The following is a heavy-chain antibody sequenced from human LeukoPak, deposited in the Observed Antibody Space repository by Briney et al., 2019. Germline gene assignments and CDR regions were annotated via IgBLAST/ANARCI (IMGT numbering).Heavy chain of an antibody. D-gene: IGHD3-3*01. CDR3: AKGGLITIFGVVMRNWFDP. Sequence: GGSLRLSCAASGFTFSSYAVSWVRQAPGKGLEWVSAISGSGGSTYYADSVKGRFTISRDNSKNTLYLQMNSLRAEDTAVYYCAKGGLITIFGVVMRNWFDPWGQGTLVTVSS. CDR2: ISGSGGST. J-gene: IGHJ5*02. V-gene: IGHV3-23*01. CDR1: GFTFSSYA.